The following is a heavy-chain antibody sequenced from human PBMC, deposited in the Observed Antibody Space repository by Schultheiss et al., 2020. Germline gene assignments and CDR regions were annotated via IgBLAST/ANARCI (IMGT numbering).Heavy chain of an antibody. CDR1: GFTFSSYW. V-gene: IGHV3-74*01. D-gene: IGHD4/OR15-4a*01. CDR2: INSDGSST. J-gene: IGHJ5*02. CDR3: AKGRSTVLDWFDP. Sequence: GGSLRLSCAASGFTFSSYWMHWVRQAPGKGLVWVSRINSDGSSTSYADSVKGRFTISRDNAKNTLYLQMNSLRAEDTAVYYCAKGRSTVLDWFDPWGQGTLVTVYS.